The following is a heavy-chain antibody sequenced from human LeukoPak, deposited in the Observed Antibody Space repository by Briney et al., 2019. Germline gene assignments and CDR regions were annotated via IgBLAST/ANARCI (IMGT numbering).Heavy chain of an antibody. Sequence: SVKVSCKASGGTFSSYAISWLRQAPGQGLEWMGGIIPIFGTANYAQKLQGRVTITADESTSTACLELSSLRSEDAAVYYCACCPGCDDWYFDLWGRSTLVSVSS. CDR1: GGTFSSYA. V-gene: IGHV1-69*01. D-gene: IGHD3-10*01. CDR3: ACCPGCDDWYFDL. J-gene: IGHJ2*01. CDR2: IIPIFGTA.